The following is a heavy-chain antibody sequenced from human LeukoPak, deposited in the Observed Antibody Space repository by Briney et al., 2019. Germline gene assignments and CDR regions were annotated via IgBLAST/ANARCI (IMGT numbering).Heavy chain of an antibody. V-gene: IGHV3-23*01. CDR1: GFTFSSYA. J-gene: IGHJ3*02. Sequence: GGSLRLSCAASGFTFSSYAMSWVRQAPGKGLEWVSAISGSGGSTYYADSVKGRLTISRDNSKNTVYLQMNSLRAEDTAVYFCAKLIRGFWSCDAFDIWGQGTMVTVSS. CDR2: ISGSGGST. CDR3: AKLIRGFWSCDAFDI. D-gene: IGHD3-3*01.